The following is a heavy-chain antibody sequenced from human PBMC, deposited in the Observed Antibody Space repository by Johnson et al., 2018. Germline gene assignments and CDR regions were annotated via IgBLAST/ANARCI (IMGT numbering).Heavy chain of an antibody. CDR1: GGTFSSYA. Sequence: QLVQSGAEVKKPGSSVKVSCKASGGTFSSYAISWVRQAPGQGLEWMGIINPSGGSTSYAQKFQGRVTMIRHTSTSTVYMELSSLRSEATAVYYCARGYTYGDLWGQGTLVTVSS. J-gene: IGHJ4*02. D-gene: IGHD5-18*01. CDR3: ARGYTYGDL. CDR2: INPSGGST. V-gene: IGHV1-46*01.